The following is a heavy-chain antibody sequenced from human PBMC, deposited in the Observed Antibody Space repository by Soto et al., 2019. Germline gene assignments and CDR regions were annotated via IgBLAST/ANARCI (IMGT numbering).Heavy chain of an antibody. CDR1: GGSISSSSYY. V-gene: IGHV4-39*01. D-gene: IGHD2-15*01. J-gene: IGHJ5*02. CDR3: ARTGVVVVAATLEGWFDP. Sequence: QLQLQESGPGLVKPSETLSLTCTVSGGSISSSSYYWGWIRQPPGKGLEWIGSIYYSGSTYYNPSLKSRVTISVDTSKNQFSLKLSSVTAADTAVYYCARTGVVVVAATLEGWFDPWGQGTLVTVSS. CDR2: IYYSGST.